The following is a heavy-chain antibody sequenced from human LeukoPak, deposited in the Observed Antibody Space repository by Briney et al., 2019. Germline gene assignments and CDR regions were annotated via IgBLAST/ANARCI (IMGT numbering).Heavy chain of an antibody. D-gene: IGHD5-18*01. J-gene: IGHJ4*02. CDR2: IYHSGST. V-gene: IGHV4-38-2*01. CDR1: GYSISTGYY. CDR3: ARGPAAHTAMVTYFDY. Sequence: PLETLSLTCAVSGYSISTGYYWGWIRQPPGKGLEWIGSIYHSGSTYYNPSPKSRVTISVDTSKNQFSLNLTSVTAADTAVYYCARGPAAHTAMVTYFDYWGQGTLVTVSS.